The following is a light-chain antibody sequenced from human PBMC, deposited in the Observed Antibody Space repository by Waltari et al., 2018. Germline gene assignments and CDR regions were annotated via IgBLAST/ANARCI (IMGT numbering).Light chain of an antibody. J-gene: IGKJ1*01. Sequence: EIVLTQSPGTLSLSPGERATLSCRASQNIGRYLVWYQQKPGQAPRLLIYEASRRGTGIPDRFSGSGSWTDFSLTISRLEPEDFAVYYCQNHERLPATFGQGTKVEIK. CDR3: QNHERLPAT. CDR1: QNIGRY. CDR2: EAS. V-gene: IGKV3-20*01.